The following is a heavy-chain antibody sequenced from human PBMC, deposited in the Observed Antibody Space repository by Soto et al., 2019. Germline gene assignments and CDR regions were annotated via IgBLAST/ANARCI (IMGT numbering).Heavy chain of an antibody. V-gene: IGHV1-58*01. CDR2: IVVGSSNT. J-gene: IGHJ4*02. CDR1: GFTFTSSA. D-gene: IGHD2-2*01. Sequence: ASVKVSCKASGFTFTSSAVQWVRQAHRQRLEWIGWIVVGSSNTNYAQKFKERVTITRDMSTSTAYIELSSLRSEDTAVYYCAAGPDSVPSFDYWGQGTLVTVSS. CDR3: AAGPDSVPSFDY.